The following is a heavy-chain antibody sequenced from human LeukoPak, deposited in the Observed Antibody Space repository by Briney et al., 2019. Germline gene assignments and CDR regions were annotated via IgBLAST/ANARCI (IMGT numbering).Heavy chain of an antibody. J-gene: IGHJ4*02. CDR3: TRAGDSSGWFDY. CDR2: INPNSGGT. D-gene: IGHD6-19*01. Sequence: ASVKVSCKASGYTFTGYYMHWVRQAPGPGLEWMGRINPNSGGTNYAQKFQGRVTMTRDTSISTAYMELSRLRSDDTAVYYCTRAGDSSGWFDYWGQGTLVTVSS. V-gene: IGHV1-2*06. CDR1: GYTFTGYY.